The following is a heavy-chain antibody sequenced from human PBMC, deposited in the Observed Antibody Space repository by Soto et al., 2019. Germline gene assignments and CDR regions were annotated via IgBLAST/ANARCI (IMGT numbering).Heavy chain of an antibody. D-gene: IGHD2-2*02. Sequence: GEYLKISCKGSGYSFTSYWIGWGRQMPGKGLEWMGINYPGDSDTRYSPSFQGQVTISADKTISTAYLQWSSLKASDTAMYYCARLDGHRCSSTSCYTGVDYYYYGMDVWGQGTTVTVSS. V-gene: IGHV5-51*01. J-gene: IGHJ6*02. CDR2: NYPGDSDT. CDR3: ARLDGHRCSSTSCYTGVDYYYYGMDV. CDR1: GYSFTSYW.